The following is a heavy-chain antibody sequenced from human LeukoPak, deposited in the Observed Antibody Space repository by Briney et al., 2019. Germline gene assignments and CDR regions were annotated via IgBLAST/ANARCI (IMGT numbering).Heavy chain of an antibody. J-gene: IGHJ4*02. V-gene: IGHV3-64*02. D-gene: IGHD6-19*01. CDR2: ILGHGDST. CDR1: GFTFSSYP. Sequence: ETGGSLKLSCAASGFTFSSYPMHWVRQAPGKGLEFVSSILGHGDSTTYADSVMGRFTISRDNSENTLYLQMGSLRPEDMGVYYCARDSTSGWSFDQWGQGTLVTVSS. CDR3: ARDSTSGWSFDQ.